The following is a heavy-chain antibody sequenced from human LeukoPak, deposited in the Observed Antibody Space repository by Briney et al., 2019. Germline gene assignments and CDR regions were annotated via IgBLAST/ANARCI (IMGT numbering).Heavy chain of an antibody. CDR3: ARAGVYYGSGGFDP. D-gene: IGHD3-10*01. CDR1: GGSISSSSYY. Sequence: SETLSLTCTVSGGSISSSSYYWGWIRQPPGKGLEWIGYIYHSGSTYYNPSLKSRVTILVDRSKNQFSLKLSSVTAADTAVYYCARAGVYYGSGGFDPWGQGTLVTVSS. V-gene: IGHV4-39*07. CDR2: IYHSGST. J-gene: IGHJ5*02.